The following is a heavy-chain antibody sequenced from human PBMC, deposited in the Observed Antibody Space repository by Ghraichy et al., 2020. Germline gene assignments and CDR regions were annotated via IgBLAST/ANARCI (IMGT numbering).Heavy chain of an antibody. CDR3: GRRVHDGRGYHYFDF. D-gene: IGHD3-22*01. CDR1: GGSISNNRDS. J-gene: IGHJ4*02. Sequence: ETLSLTCTVSGGSISNNRDSWAWIRQPPGKGLEWIATIFYSGLTHYNPPLESRVTMSVDTSTSQFSLRLGSVTAADTAVYYCGRRVHDGRGYHYFDFWGQGRLVTVSS. V-gene: IGHV4-39*07. CDR2: IFYSGLT.